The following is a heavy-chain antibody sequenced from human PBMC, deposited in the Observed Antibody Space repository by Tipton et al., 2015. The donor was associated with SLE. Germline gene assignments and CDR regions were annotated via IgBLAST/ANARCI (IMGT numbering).Heavy chain of an antibody. CDR2: VYSGGNT. Sequence: LRLSCTVSGGSISSSPYYWAWIRQPPGKGLEWIGTVYSGGNTYHIPSLKTRVTISVDTSRNQFSLKLTSVTAADTAVYYCAIPTVGATGGFDSWGHGTLVIVSS. CDR1: GGSISSSPYY. D-gene: IGHD1-26*01. V-gene: IGHV4-39*07. J-gene: IGHJ4*01. CDR3: AIPTVGATGGFDS.